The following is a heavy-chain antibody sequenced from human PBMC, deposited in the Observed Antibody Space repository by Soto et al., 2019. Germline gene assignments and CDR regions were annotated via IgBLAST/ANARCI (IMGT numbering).Heavy chain of an antibody. V-gene: IGHV4-59*01. Sequence: SETLSLTCTVSGGSISSYYWSWIRQPPGKGLEWIGYIYYSGSTNYNPSLKSRVTISVDTSKNQFSLKLSSVTAADTAVYYCANGGGYDFNWFDPWGQGTLVTVS. CDR3: ANGGGYDFNWFDP. CDR1: GGSISSYY. D-gene: IGHD5-12*01. CDR2: IYYSGST. J-gene: IGHJ5*02.